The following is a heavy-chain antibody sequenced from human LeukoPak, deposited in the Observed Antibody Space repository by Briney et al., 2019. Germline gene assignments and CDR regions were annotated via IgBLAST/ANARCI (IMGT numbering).Heavy chain of an antibody. CDR1: GFTFSSYS. D-gene: IGHD2-15*01. V-gene: IGHV3-48*01. J-gene: IGHJ4*02. CDR3: ARDHYWALDY. Sequence: GESLKISCAASGFTFSSYSMNWVRQAPGKGLEWVSYITSDGNTIFYADSVRGRFTISRDNAKNSLYLQMNSLRAEDTAIFYCARDHYWALDYWGQGTLVTVSS. CDR2: ITSDGNTI.